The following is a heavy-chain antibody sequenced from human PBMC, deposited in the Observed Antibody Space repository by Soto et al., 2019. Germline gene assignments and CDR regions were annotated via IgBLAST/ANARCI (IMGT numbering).Heavy chain of an antibody. Sequence: QVQLQESGPGLVKPSETLSLTCTVSGGSISRYYWSWIRQPPGKGLEWIGYVYYRGSSNYNPSLKSRVTISVDTSKNQFSLKLSSVTAADPALYYCASASGYDLSIDYWGQGTLVTVSS. J-gene: IGHJ4*02. D-gene: IGHD5-12*01. CDR3: ASASGYDLSIDY. V-gene: IGHV4-59*08. CDR1: GGSISRYY. CDR2: VYYRGSS.